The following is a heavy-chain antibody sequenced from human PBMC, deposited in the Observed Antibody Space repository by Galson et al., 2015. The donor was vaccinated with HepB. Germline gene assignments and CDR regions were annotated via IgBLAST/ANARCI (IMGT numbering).Heavy chain of an antibody. D-gene: IGHD2-15*01. Sequence: SLRLSCAASGFTFSSYAMSWVRQAPGKGLEWVSAISGSGGSTYYADSVKGRFTISRDNSKNTLYLQMNSLRAEDTAVYYCAKGPIVVVAAHPLDYWGQGTLVTVSS. CDR1: GFTFSSYA. CDR3: AKGPIVVVAAHPLDY. J-gene: IGHJ4*02. CDR2: ISGSGGST. V-gene: IGHV3-23*01.